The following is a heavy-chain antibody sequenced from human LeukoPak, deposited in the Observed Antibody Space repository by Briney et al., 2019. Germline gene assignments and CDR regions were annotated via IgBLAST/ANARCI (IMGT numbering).Heavy chain of an antibody. D-gene: IGHD3-10*01. V-gene: IGHV4-34*01. CDR2: INHSGST. CDR3: ARSDGYGLVDI. CDR1: GGSFSGYY. Sequence: PSETLSLTCAVYGGSFSGYYWSWIRQPPGKGLEWIGEINHSGSTNYNPSLKSRVTISVDASKNQFSLKLSSVTAADTAVYYCARSDGYGLVDIWGQGTMVTVSS. J-gene: IGHJ3*02.